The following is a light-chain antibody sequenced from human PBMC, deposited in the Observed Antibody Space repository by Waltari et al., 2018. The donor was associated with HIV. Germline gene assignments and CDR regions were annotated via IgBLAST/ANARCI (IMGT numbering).Light chain of an antibody. Sequence: ENVLTQSPGTLSLSPGERATLSCRASQSVSSSQLAWYQQKPGQALRLRIYDASSRATDISDRFTGSGFGTDFTLTISRLEPEDSAVYYCQQYGSSPTFGGGTRVEIK. CDR2: DAS. V-gene: IGKV3-20*01. J-gene: IGKJ4*01. CDR3: QQYGSSPT. CDR1: QSVSSSQ.